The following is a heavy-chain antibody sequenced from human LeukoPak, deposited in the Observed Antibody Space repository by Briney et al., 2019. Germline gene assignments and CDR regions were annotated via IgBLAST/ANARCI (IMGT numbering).Heavy chain of an antibody. J-gene: IGHJ5*02. CDR3: ARAMT. Sequence: GGSLRLSCAASGFPFWKYWMTWVRQAPGKGLEWVANIKPDGSDKAYVDSVKGRFTISRDNTKNSLYLQMSSLRAEDTAVYYCARAMTWGQGTLVSVSS. V-gene: IGHV3-7*01. CDR1: GFPFWKYW. CDR2: IKPDGSDK.